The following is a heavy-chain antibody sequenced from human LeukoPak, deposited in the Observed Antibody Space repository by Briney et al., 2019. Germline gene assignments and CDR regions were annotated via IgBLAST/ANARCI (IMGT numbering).Heavy chain of an antibody. CDR1: GFTFSGYW. Sequence: PGGSLRLSCAASGFTFSGYWMHWVRQAPGKGLVWVSRINTDGSTTTYADSVKGRFTVSRDNAKNTLYLQMNSLRAEDTAVYYCARAGVSSSTDNWGQGTLVTVSS. CDR3: ARAGVSSSTDN. D-gene: IGHD2-8*01. V-gene: IGHV3-74*01. J-gene: IGHJ4*02. CDR2: INTDGSTT.